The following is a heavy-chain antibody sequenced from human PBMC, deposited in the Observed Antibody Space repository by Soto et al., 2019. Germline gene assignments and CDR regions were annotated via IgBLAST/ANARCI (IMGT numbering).Heavy chain of an antibody. CDR1: GFTFSDYY. J-gene: IGHJ5*02. Sequence: PGGSLRLSCAASGFTFSDYYMSWIRQAPGKGLEWVSYISSSGSTIYYADSVKGRFTISRDNAKNSLYLQMNSLRAEDTAVYYCARDRIAAAGIAWFDPWGQGTLVTVSS. D-gene: IGHD6-13*01. V-gene: IGHV3-11*01. CDR2: ISSSGSTI. CDR3: ARDRIAAAGIAWFDP.